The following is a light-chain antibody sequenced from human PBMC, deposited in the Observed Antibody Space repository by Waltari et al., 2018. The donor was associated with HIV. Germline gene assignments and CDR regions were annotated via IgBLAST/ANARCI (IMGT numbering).Light chain of an antibody. Sequence: HSVLTQPPSVSGAPGQRVTISCTGSSSNIGAGFDVHWYQHLPGTAPKLLIYSNSNRPSGVPDRFSGSKSGTSASLAITGLLAEDEADYYCQSYDSSLSALFGGGTKLTVL. CDR3: QSYDSSLSAL. J-gene: IGLJ2*01. V-gene: IGLV1-40*01. CDR1: SSNIGAGFD. CDR2: SNS.